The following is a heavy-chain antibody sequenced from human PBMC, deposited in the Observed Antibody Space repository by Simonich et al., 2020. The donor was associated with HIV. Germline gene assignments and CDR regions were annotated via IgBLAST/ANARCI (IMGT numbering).Heavy chain of an antibody. CDR3: ASGGSISSVWADDY. Sequence: QVQLVESGGGVVQPGRSLRLSCAASGFTFSSYAMHWVRQAPGKGLEWVAVISYDGSNKYYADSVKGRFTISRDNFKNTLDLQMNSLRAEDTAVYYCASGGSISSVWADDYWGQGTLVTVSS. D-gene: IGHD3-16*01. J-gene: IGHJ4*02. V-gene: IGHV3-30*07. CDR1: GFTFSSYA. CDR2: ISYDGSNK.